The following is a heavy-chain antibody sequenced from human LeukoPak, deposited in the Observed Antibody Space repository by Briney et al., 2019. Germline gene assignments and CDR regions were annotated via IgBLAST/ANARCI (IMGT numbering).Heavy chain of an antibody. J-gene: IGHJ4*02. Sequence: GGSLRLSCAASGFTFSSYGMHWVRQAPGKGLEWVAFIRYDGSNKYYADSVKGRFTISRDNSKNTLYLQMNSLRAEDTAMYYCAKDSAYYYDSSGYYYDWGQGTLVTVSS. CDR3: AKDSAYYYDSSGYYYD. CDR1: GFTFSSYG. CDR2: IRYDGSNK. D-gene: IGHD3-22*01. V-gene: IGHV3-30*02.